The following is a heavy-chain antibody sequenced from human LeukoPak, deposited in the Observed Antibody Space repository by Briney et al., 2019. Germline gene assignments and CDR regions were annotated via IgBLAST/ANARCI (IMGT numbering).Heavy chain of an antibody. CDR3: ARVIRGYSYGPI. Sequence: PSETLSLTCTVSGGSISSSSYYWGWIRQPPGKGLEWIGSIYYSGSTYYNPSLKSRVTISVDTSKNQFSLKLSSVTAADTAVYYCARVIRGYSYGPIWGQGTMVTVSS. CDR2: IYYSGST. V-gene: IGHV4-39*07. D-gene: IGHD5-18*01. J-gene: IGHJ3*02. CDR1: GGSISSSSYY.